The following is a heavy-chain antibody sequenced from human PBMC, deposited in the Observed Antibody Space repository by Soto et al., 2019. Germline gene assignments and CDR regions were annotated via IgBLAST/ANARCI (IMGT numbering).Heavy chain of an antibody. CDR2: IYYSGGT. J-gene: IGHJ4*02. CDR3: ARPSGSYLYYFDY. D-gene: IGHD1-26*01. V-gene: IGHV4-39*01. CDR1: GGSISSSSYY. Sequence: QLQLQESGPGLVKPSETLSLTCTVSGGSISSSSYYWGWIRQPPGKGLEWIGSIYYSGGTYYSPYHKSRVTMSVDTSKNQFSLKLSSVTAADTAVYYCARPSGSYLYYFDYWGQGTLVTVSS.